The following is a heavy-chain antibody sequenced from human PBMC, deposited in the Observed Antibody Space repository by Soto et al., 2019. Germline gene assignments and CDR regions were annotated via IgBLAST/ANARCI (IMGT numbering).Heavy chain of an antibody. CDR1: GGTFSSYA. CDR3: ARGGYCSGGSCPGPYYYYYGMDV. V-gene: IGHV1-69*01. Sequence: QVQLVQSGAEVKKPGSSVKVSCKASGGTFSSYAISWVRQAPGQGLEWMGGIIPIFGTANYAQKFQSRVTITADESTSTAYMELSSLRSEDTAVYYCARGGYCSGGSCPGPYYYYYGMDVWGQGTTVTVSS. D-gene: IGHD2-15*01. CDR2: IIPIFGTA. J-gene: IGHJ6*02.